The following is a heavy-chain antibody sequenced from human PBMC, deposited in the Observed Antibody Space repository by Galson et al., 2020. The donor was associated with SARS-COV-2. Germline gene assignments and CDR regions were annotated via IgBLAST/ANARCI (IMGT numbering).Heavy chain of an antibody. CDR3: ARHVTTAALTFTGGGMDV. CDR1: GDSLTTRSYF. V-gene: IGHV4-39*01. D-gene: IGHD6-25*01. CDR2: IYYDASP. J-gene: IGHJ6*02. Sequence: ATLSLTCTVSGDSLTTRSYFWGRVRQPPGQALEWIAAIYYDASPYYNPTLRSRVTISADTTENRYSLILTSATAADTAVYYCARHVTTAALTFTGGGMDVWGQGTTVTVSS.